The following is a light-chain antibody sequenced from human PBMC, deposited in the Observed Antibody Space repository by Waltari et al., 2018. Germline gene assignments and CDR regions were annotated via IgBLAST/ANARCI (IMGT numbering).Light chain of an antibody. CDR3: ASYTSSDSFVV. CDR2: DVT. CDR1: SSDIGDYNF. V-gene: IGLV2-14*03. Sequence: QSDLTQPASVSGSPGQSITISCTGTSSDIGDYNFVSWYQHHPGEAPKLVIYDVTKRPSGISNRFSGSKSGNTASLTISGLQAEDEANYVCASYTSSDSFVVFGGGTKLTVL. J-gene: IGLJ2*01.